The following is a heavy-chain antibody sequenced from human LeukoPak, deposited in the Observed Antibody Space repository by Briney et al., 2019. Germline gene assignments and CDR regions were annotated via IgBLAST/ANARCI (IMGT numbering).Heavy chain of an antibody. D-gene: IGHD2-2*01. CDR1: GYTFSGYY. Sequence: ASVKVSCKASGYTFSGYYMHWVRQAPGQGLEWMGWINTNIGGTNYAQKFQGRVTTTTDTSTSTAYMELRSLISDDTAVYYCARDTQNIVVVPAAMDDAFDIWGQGTMVTVSP. CDR2: INTNIGGT. V-gene: IGHV1-2*02. J-gene: IGHJ3*02. CDR3: ARDTQNIVVVPAAMDDAFDI.